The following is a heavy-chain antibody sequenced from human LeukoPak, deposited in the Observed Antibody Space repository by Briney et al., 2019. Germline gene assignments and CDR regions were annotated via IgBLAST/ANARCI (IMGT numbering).Heavy chain of an antibody. D-gene: IGHD3-10*01. V-gene: IGHV4-34*01. Sequence: SETLSLTCAVYGGSFSGYYWSWIRQPPGKGLEWIGEINHSGSTNYNPSLKSRVTISVDTSKNQFSLKLSSVTAADTAVYYCARLRWTRWYGSGLRYYYYGMDVWGQGTTVTVSS. J-gene: IGHJ6*02. CDR3: ARLRWTRWYGSGLRYYYYGMDV. CDR1: GGSFSGYY. CDR2: INHSGST.